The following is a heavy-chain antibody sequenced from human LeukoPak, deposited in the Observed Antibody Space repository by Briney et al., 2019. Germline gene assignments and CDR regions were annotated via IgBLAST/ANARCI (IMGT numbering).Heavy chain of an antibody. Sequence: SETLSLTCTVSGGSISSYYWSWIRQPPGKGLEWIGYIYYSGSTNYNPSLKSRVTISVDTSENQFSLKLSSVTAADTAVYYCARNSDYGDYVRYWYFDLWGRGTLVTVSS. CDR2: IYYSGST. J-gene: IGHJ2*01. CDR3: ARNSDYGDYVRYWYFDL. V-gene: IGHV4-59*08. D-gene: IGHD4-17*01. CDR1: GGSISSYY.